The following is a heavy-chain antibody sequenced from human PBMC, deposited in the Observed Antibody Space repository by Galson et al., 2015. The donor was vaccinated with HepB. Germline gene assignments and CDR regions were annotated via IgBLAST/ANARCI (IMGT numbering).Heavy chain of an antibody. J-gene: IGHJ3*02. CDR3: ASRREWLLPDAFDI. V-gene: IGHV4-34*01. CDR1: GGSFSGYY. Sequence: ETLSLTCAVYGGSFSGYYWSWIRQPPGKGLEWIGEINHSGSTNYNPSLKSRVTISVDTSKNQFSLKLSSVTAADTAVYYCASRREWLLPDAFDIWGQGTMVTVSS. D-gene: IGHD3-3*01. CDR2: INHSGST.